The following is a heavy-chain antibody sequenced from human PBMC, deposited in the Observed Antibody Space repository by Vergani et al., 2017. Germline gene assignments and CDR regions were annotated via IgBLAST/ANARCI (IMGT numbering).Heavy chain of an antibody. CDR3: ARDRRYCSGGSSYLDC. CDR1: GGTFSSYA. V-gene: IGHV1-69*13. Sequence: QVQLVQSGAEVKKPGSSVKVSCKASGGTFSSYAISWVRQAPGQGLEWMGRLIPIFGKTNYAQNFQGRVTITADESTSTAYMELSSLRSEDTAVYYCARDRRYCSGGSSYLDCWSQGSLITVYS. J-gene: IGHJ4*02. D-gene: IGHD2-15*01. CDR2: LIPIFGKT.